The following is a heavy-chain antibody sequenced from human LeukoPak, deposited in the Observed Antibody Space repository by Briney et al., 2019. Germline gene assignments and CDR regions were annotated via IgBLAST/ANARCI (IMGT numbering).Heavy chain of an antibody. CDR2: ISYDGSNK. D-gene: IGHD5-24*01. J-gene: IGHJ2*01. Sequence: PGRSLRLSCAASGFTFSSYAMHWVRQAPGKGLEWVAVISYDGSNKYYADSVKGRFTISRDNSKNTLYLQMNSLRAEDTAVYYCARGDGYNYNWYFDLWGRGTLVAVSS. CDR3: ARGDGYNYNWYFDL. V-gene: IGHV3-30-3*01. CDR1: GFTFSSYA.